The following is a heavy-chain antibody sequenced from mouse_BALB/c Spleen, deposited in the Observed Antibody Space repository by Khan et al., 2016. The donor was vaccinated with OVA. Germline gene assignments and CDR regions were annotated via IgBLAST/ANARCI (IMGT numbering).Heavy chain of an antibody. J-gene: IGHJ3*01. CDR1: GFSLSNYG. CDR2: IWTGGST. V-gene: IGHV2-9*02. Sequence: VQLVESGPGLVAPSQSLSITCTVSGFSLSNYGVHWVSQPPGKGLEWRGVIWTGGSTNYNSALMTSLSISKDNTKSQAFLKKNRQQTDDTAIYYCARSYGDGLGGFAYWGQGTLVTVSA. CDR3: ARSYGDGLGGFAY. D-gene: IGHD2-13*01.